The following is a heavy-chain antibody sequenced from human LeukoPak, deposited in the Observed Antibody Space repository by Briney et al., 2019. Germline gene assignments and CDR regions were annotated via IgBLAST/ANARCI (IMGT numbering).Heavy chain of an antibody. D-gene: IGHD2-21*02. J-gene: IGHJ4*02. CDR3: ARGPYGGNSY. V-gene: IGHV3-30-3*01. CDR1: GFTFSSYA. Sequence: GGSLRLSCAASGFTFSSYAMHWVRQAPGKGLEWVAVISYDGSNKYYADSVKGRFTISRDNSKNTLYLQMSSLRAEDTAVYYCARGPYGGNSYWGQGTLVTVSS. CDR2: ISYDGSNK.